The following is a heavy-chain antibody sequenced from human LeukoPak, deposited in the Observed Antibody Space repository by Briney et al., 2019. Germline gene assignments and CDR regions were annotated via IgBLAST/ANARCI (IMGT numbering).Heavy chain of an antibody. D-gene: IGHD1-26*01. J-gene: IGHJ3*02. CDR2: ISYDGSNK. Sequence: GRSLRLSCAASGFTLSSSSYGMHWVRQAPGKGLEWVAVISYDGSNKYYADSVKGRFTISRDNSKNTLYLQMNSLRAEDTAVYYCSGARSLVGATTVLRAFDIWGQGTMVTVSS. CDR3: SGARSLVGATTVLRAFDI. V-gene: IGHV3-30*03. CDR1: GFTLSSSSYG.